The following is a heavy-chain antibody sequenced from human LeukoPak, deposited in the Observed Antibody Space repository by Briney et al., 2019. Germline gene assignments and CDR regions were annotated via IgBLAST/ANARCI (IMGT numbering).Heavy chain of an antibody. CDR2: IKQDGSDK. D-gene: IGHD6-19*01. CDR3: ARESSGWYSYYYYYMDV. CDR1: GFTFSNFW. J-gene: IGHJ6*03. Sequence: GGSLRLSCAASGFTFSNFWMTWVRQAPGKGLEWVANIKQDGSDKYYVDSVKGRFTISRDNAKNSLYLQMNSLRAEDTAVYYCARESSGWYSYYYYYMDVWGKGTTVTVSS. V-gene: IGHV3-7*01.